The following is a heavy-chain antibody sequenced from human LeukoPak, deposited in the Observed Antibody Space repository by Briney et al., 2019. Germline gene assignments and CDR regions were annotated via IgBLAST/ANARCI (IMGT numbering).Heavy chain of an antibody. CDR2: INHSGST. CDR1: GGSISSGGYY. Sequence: SETLSLTCTVSGGSISSGGYYWSWIRQPPGKGLEWIGEINHSGSTNYNPSLKSRVTISVDTSKNQFSLKLSSVTAADTAVYFCSRDARPYSSGYYFDYWGQGTLVTVSS. J-gene: IGHJ4*02. D-gene: IGHD6-19*01. V-gene: IGHV4-61*08. CDR3: SRDARPYSSGYYFDY.